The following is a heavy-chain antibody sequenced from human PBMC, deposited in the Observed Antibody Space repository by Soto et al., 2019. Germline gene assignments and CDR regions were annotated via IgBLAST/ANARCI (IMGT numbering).Heavy chain of an antibody. CDR1: GYSFTSYW. Sequence: GESLKISCKGSGYSFTSYWIGWVRQMPGKGLEWMGIIYPGDSDTRYSPSFQGQVTISADKSISTAYLQWSSLKASDTAMYYCARQIVRGYSGYDYSKYYYYMDVWGKGNTVTVSS. V-gene: IGHV5-51*01. J-gene: IGHJ6*03. D-gene: IGHD5-12*01. CDR3: ARQIVRGYSGYDYSKYYYYMDV. CDR2: IYPGDSDT.